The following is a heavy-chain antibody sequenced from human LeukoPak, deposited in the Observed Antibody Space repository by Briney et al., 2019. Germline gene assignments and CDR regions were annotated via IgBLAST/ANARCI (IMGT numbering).Heavy chain of an antibody. CDR1: GYTFTSYD. CDR2: MNPNSGNT. CDR3: AGGGVLEAAFDY. J-gene: IGHJ4*02. V-gene: IGHV1-8*03. Sequence: ASVKVSCKASGYTFTSYDINWVRQATGQGLEWMGWMNPNSGNTGYAQKFQGRVTITRNTSISTAYMELSSLRSEDTAVYYCAGGGVLEAAFDYGGRGPLVPASS. D-gene: IGHD6-25*01.